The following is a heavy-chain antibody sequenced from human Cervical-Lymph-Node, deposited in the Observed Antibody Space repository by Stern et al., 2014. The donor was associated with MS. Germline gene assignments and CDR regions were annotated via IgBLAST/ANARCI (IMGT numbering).Heavy chain of an antibody. CDR1: GFTFSDYA. J-gene: IGHJ4*02. D-gene: IGHD3-3*01. V-gene: IGHV3-23*04. CDR2: IAYRGSGT. Sequence: EVHLVESGGGLVQPGGSLRLSCAVSGFTFSDYAMNWVRQAPGKGLEWVSAIAYRGSGTFYADSVKGRFTISRDNSKNTLSLQMNSLRAEDTATYYCAKSRLFRFLDYLLLRYYCDYWGRGALVTVSS. CDR3: AKSRLFRFLDYLLLRYYCDY.